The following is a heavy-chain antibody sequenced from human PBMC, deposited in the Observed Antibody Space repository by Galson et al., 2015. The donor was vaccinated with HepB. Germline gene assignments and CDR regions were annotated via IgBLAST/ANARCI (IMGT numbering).Heavy chain of an antibody. D-gene: IGHD6-6*01. CDR3: ARGGAARLYYYYYYMDV. CDR1: GFTFSSYA. Sequence: SLRLSCAASGFTFSSYAMHWVRQAPGKGLEWVAVISYDGSNKYYADSVKGRFTISRDNSKNTLYLQMNSLRAEDTAVYYCARGGAARLYYYYYYMDVWGKGTTVTVSS. V-gene: IGHV3-30-3*01. J-gene: IGHJ6*03. CDR2: ISYDGSNK.